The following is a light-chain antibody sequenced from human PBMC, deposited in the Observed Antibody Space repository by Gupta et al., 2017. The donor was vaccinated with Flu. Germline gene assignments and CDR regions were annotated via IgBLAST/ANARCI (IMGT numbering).Light chain of an antibody. J-gene: IGKJ1*01. V-gene: IGKV4-1*01. CDR2: WAS. Sequence: DIVMTQSPDSLAVSLGVRANINCKSSQSVLYSSNNKNYLAWYQQKPGQPPKLLIYWASTRESGVPDRFSGSGSGTDFTLTISSLQAEDVAVYYCQQYYSTPQTFGQGTKVEIK. CDR3: QQYYSTPQT. CDR1: QSVLYSSNNKNY.